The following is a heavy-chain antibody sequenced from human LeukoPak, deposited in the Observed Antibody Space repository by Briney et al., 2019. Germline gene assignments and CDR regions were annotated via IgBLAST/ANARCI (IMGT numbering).Heavy chain of an antibody. V-gene: IGHV4-59*01. D-gene: IGHD6-19*01. J-gene: IGHJ6*03. CDR1: GGSISSYY. CDR2: IYYSGST. Sequence: PSETLSLTCTVSGGSISSYYWSWIRQPPGKGLEWIGYIYYSGSTNYNPSLKSRVTISVDTSKNQFSLKLSSVTAADTAVYYCARGGGSGWSYYYYYMDVWGKGTTVTISS. CDR3: ARGGGSGWSYYYYYMDV.